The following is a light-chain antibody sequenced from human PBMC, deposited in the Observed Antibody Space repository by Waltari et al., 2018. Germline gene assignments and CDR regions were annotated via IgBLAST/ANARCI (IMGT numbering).Light chain of an antibody. Sequence: SYELTQSPSVSLSPGQPARLTCSGAALPTKSLYWYQKKPGQAPVLIIFKDRERPSGIPERFSGSTSGTTVTLTITGVQAEDEADYYCLSPETRGSWVFGGGTKLTVL. CDR3: LSPETRGSWV. J-gene: IGLJ2*01. V-gene: IGLV3-25*03. CDR2: KDR. CDR1: ALPTKS.